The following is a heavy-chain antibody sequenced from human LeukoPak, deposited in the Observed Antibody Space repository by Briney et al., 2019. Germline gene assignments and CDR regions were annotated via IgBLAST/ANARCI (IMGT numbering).Heavy chain of an antibody. D-gene: IGHD2-15*01. CDR3: AXXXXXXGVVVVAALYYFDY. CDR2: INPNSGGT. Sequence: GASVKVSCKASGYTFTGYYMHWVRQAPGQGLEWMGWINPNSGGTNYAQKFQGRVTMTRDTSISTAYMELSRLRSDDTAVYYCAXXXXXXGVVVVAALYYFDYWGQGTLVTVSS. V-gene: IGHV1-2*02. J-gene: IGHJ4*02. CDR1: GYTFTGYY.